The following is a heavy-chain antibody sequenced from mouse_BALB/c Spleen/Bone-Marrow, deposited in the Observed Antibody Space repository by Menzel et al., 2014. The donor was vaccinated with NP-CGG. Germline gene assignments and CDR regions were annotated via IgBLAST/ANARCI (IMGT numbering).Heavy chain of an antibody. Sequence: EVQLVESGGGLVQPGGSRKLSCAASGFTFSSFGMHWVRQAPEKGLEWVAYISSGSSTIYYADTVKGRFTISGDNPKNTLFLQMTSLRSEDTAMYYCARGGNYAWFAYWGQGTLVTVSA. J-gene: IGHJ3*01. CDR1: GFTFSSFG. CDR2: ISSGSSTI. V-gene: IGHV5-17*02. CDR3: ARGGNYAWFAY. D-gene: IGHD2-1*01.